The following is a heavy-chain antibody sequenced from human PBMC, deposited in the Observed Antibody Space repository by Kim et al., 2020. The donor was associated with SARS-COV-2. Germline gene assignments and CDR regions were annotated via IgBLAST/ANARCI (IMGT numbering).Heavy chain of an antibody. CDR3: ARCRSSYYDILPRARYYYGMDV. Sequence: SVKVSCKASGGTFSSYAISWVRQAPGQGLEWMGGFIPIFGTANYAQKFQGRVTITADEPTSTAYMELSSLRSEDTAVYYCARCRSSYYDILPRARYYYGMDVWGQGTTVTVSS. V-gene: IGHV1-69*13. D-gene: IGHD3-9*01. J-gene: IGHJ6*02. CDR2: FIPIFGTA. CDR1: GGTFSSYA.